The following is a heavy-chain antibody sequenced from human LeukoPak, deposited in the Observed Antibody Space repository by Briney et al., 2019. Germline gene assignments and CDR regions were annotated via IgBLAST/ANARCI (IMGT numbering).Heavy chain of an antibody. V-gene: IGHV4-4*07. Sequence: PSETLSLTCIVSGASISNYYWSWIRQPAGKGLEWIGRIYTSGSTNYKPFLKSRVTMSADTSKNQFSLKLSSVTAADTAVYYCARSLSGNYSYFDYWGQGTLVTVSS. CDR2: IYTSGST. D-gene: IGHD1-26*01. CDR3: ARSLSGNYSYFDY. J-gene: IGHJ4*02. CDR1: GASISNYY.